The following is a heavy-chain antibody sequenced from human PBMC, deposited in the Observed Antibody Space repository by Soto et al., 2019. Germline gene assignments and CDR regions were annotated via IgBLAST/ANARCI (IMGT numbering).Heavy chain of an antibody. D-gene: IGHD3-10*01. CDR2: ISAYNGNT. CDR3: ASGWFGEFVDYFDF. Sequence: QVQLVQSGAEVKKPGASVKVSCKASGYTFTSYAIRWVRQAPGQGLEWMGWISAYNGNTNYAQTLQGRVTMTTDTSSSTAYMEPRSLRADDAAVYYCASGWFGEFVDYFDFWGQGTMVTVSS. V-gene: IGHV1-18*01. J-gene: IGHJ4*02. CDR1: GYTFTSYA.